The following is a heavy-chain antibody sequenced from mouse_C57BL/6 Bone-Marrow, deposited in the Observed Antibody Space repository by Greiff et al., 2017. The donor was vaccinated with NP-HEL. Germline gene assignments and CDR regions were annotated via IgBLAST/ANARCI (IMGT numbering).Heavy chain of an antibody. CDR1: GFNITDYY. V-gene: IGHV14-2*01. CDR2: IDPEDGET. Sequence: VQLQQSGAELVKPGASVKLSCTASGFNITDYYMHWVKQRTEQGLEWIGRIDPEDGETKYAPNFQGKATITADTSSNTAYLPLSSLTSEDTAVYYCAFTYYSNYVGWYFDVWGTGTTVTVSS. CDR3: AFTYYSNYVGWYFDV. D-gene: IGHD2-5*01. J-gene: IGHJ1*03.